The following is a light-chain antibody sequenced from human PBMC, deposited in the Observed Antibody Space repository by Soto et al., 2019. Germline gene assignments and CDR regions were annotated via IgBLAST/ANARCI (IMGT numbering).Light chain of an antibody. Sequence: QSALTQPPSASGSPGQSVTISCTGTSSDIGGYNYVSWYQQHPGKAPKLMISEVTKRPSGVPERFSGSKSGNTASLTVSGLRAEDEADYYCNSYAGSNNWVFGGGTKLTVL. V-gene: IGLV2-8*01. J-gene: IGLJ3*02. CDR1: SSDIGGYNY. CDR2: EVT. CDR3: NSYAGSNNWV.